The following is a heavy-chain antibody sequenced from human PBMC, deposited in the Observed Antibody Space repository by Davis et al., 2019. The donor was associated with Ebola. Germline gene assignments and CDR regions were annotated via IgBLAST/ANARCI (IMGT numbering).Heavy chain of an antibody. Sequence: ASVKVSCKASGYTFTSYGISWVRQAPGQGLEWMGWISAYNGNTNYAQKLQGRVTMTTDTSTSTAYMELRSLRSDDTAVYYCAREPYYYDSSSSFDYWGQGTLVTVSS. J-gene: IGHJ4*02. CDR3: AREPYYYDSSSSFDY. CDR2: ISAYNGNT. V-gene: IGHV1-18*01. CDR1: GYTFTSYG. D-gene: IGHD3-22*01.